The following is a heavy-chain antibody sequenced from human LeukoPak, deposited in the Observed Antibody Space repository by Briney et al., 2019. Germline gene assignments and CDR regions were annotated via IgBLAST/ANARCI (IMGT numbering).Heavy chain of an antibody. CDR2: IRSKANNYAT. CDR3: IRGAASGSYYGFDV. Sequence: GGSLRLSCAASGFTFSGSTMHWVRQASGKGLEWVGRIRSKANNYATAYATSVKGRFTLSRDDSKNTAYLQMNSLKTENTAVYYCIRGAASGSYYGFDVWGQGATVTVSS. CDR1: GFTFSGST. J-gene: IGHJ6*02. D-gene: IGHD1-26*01. V-gene: IGHV3-73*01.